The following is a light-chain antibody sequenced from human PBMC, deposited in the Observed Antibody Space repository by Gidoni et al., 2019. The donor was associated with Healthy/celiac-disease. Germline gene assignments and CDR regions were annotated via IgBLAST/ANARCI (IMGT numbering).Light chain of an antibody. CDR3: QQYNNWPLT. Sequence: EIVLTQSPATLSVSPGDSATLSCRASQSVSSNLAWYQPKPGQAPRLLIYGASTRATGIPARFSGSGSGTEFTLTISSLQSEDFAVYYGQQYNNWPLTFGGGTKVEIK. V-gene: IGKV3-15*01. CDR1: QSVSSN. CDR2: GAS. J-gene: IGKJ4*01.